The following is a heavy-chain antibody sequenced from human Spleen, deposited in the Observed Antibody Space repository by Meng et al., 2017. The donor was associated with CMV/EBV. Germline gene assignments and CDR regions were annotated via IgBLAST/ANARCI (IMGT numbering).Heavy chain of an antibody. J-gene: IGHJ6*02. CDR2: INHSGST. CDR1: GGSFSGHF. CDR3: ARGGIGGSDV. V-gene: IGHV4-34*01. Sequence: SETLSLTCAVYGGSFSGHFWNWIRQPPGKGLEWIGEINHSGSTNYNPSLKSGVTMSVDTSKKTFSLKLTSVTAADTAVYYCARGGIGGSDVWGQGTRVTVSS.